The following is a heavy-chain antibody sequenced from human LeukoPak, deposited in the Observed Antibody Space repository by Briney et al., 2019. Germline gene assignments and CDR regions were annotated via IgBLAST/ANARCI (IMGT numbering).Heavy chain of an antibody. V-gene: IGHV3-30-3*01. J-gene: IGHJ4*02. CDR2: ISYDGSNK. Sequence: PGGSLRLSCAASGFTFSSYTMHWVRQAPGKGLEWVAVISYDGSNKYYADSVKGRFTNSRDNSNNTLYLQMNSLRAEDTAVYYCARRSTGLDYWGQGTLVTVSS. CDR3: ARRSTGLDY. CDR1: GFTFSSYT. D-gene: IGHD1-1*01.